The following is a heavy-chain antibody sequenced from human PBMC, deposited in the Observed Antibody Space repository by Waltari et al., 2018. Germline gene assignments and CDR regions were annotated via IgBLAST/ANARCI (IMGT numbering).Heavy chain of an antibody. V-gene: IGHV3-7*01. Sequence: EEQLVESGGGLVPQGGPLRLSCSALGSILSAYWMTWVRQAPGKGLEWVANINQAGNVRIYLDSVRGRFTISRDNPDNSLFLHMANLRVEDTAVYYCASGPDHGDFWGQGTLVTVSS. D-gene: IGHD2-15*01. CDR3: ASGPDHGDF. CDR1: GSILSAYW. CDR2: INQAGNVR. J-gene: IGHJ4*02.